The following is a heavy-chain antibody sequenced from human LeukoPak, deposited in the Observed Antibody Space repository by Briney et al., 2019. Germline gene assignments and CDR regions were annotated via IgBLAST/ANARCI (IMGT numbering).Heavy chain of an antibody. Sequence: GRSLRLSCAASGFTFSSYGMHWVRQAPGKELEWVAVIWYDGSNKYYADSVKGRFTISRDNSKNTLYLQMNSLRAEDTAVYYCAREGHIVVVTAIYFDYWGQGTLVTVSS. CDR1: GFTFSSYG. CDR2: IWYDGSNK. CDR3: AREGHIVVVTAIYFDY. V-gene: IGHV3-33*01. D-gene: IGHD2-21*02. J-gene: IGHJ4*02.